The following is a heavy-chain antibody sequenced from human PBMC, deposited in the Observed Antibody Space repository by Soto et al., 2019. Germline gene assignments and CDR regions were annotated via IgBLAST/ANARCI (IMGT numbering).Heavy chain of an antibody. CDR2: IFYSGST. CDR3: ARRYGWLYFDY. J-gene: IGHJ4*02. Sequence: QLQLQESGPGLVKPWETLSLICTVSGDSISSSNYFWGWIRQPPGKGLEWIGTIFYSGSTYYNPSLQSRVTLSVDTSKNQCSLKLTSVTAADTALYYCARRYGWLYFDYWGQGSLVTVSS. V-gene: IGHV4-39*01. D-gene: IGHD6-19*01. CDR1: GDSISSSNYF.